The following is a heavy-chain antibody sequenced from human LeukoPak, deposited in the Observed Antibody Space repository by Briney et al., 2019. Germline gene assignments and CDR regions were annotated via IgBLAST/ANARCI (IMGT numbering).Heavy chain of an antibody. CDR1: RGTLSSYV. J-gene: IGHJ4*02. CDR3: ARGRFRLGYFDY. CDR2: IIPIFGTA. D-gene: IGHD3-10*01. V-gene: IGHV1-69*13. Sequence: ASVKVSCKASRGTLSSYVISWVRQAPGQGLEWMGGIIPIFGTANYAQKFQGRVTITADESTSTAYMELSSLRSEDTAVYYCARGRFRLGYFDYWGQGTLVTVSS.